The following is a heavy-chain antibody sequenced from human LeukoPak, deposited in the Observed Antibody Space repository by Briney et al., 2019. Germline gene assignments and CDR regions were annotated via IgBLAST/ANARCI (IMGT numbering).Heavy chain of an antibody. J-gene: IGHJ4*02. V-gene: IGHV4-59*01. CDR1: GGSISSYY. CDR3: ARFAYCGGHCWYYFDY. D-gene: IGHD2-21*02. CDR2: TYSSGST. Sequence: SETLSLTCTVSGGSISSYYWSWIRQPPGKGLEWIGYTYSSGSTNYNPSLKSRITISVDTSKNQFSLKLSSVTAADTAVYYCARFAYCGGHCWYYFDYWGQGSLVTVSS.